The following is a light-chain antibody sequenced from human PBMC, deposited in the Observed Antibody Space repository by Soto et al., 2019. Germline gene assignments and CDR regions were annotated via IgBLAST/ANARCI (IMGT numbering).Light chain of an antibody. CDR1: QGIRNY. V-gene: IGKV1-5*03. J-gene: IGKJ1*01. CDR3: QQYNSYPRT. Sequence: DIQLTQSPSFLSASVGDRVTLTCRASQGIRNYLAWYQQKPGKAPKLLIYKASNLESGVPSRFSGSGSGTEFTLTISSLQPDDFATYYCQQYNSYPRTFGQGTKVDIK. CDR2: KAS.